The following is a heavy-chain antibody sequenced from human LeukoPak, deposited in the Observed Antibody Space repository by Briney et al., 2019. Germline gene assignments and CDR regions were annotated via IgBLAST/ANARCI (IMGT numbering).Heavy chain of an antibody. CDR1: GGSISSGDYY. Sequence: SETLSLTCNVSGGSISSGDYYWGWIRQPPGKGLEWIGEINHSGSTNYNPSLKSRVTISVDTSKNQFSLKLSSVTAADTAVYYCASGDGGYRSGREYYFDYWGRGTLVTVSS. D-gene: IGHD3-10*01. CDR3: ASGDGGYRSGREYYFDY. V-gene: IGHV4-39*07. CDR2: INHSGST. J-gene: IGHJ4*02.